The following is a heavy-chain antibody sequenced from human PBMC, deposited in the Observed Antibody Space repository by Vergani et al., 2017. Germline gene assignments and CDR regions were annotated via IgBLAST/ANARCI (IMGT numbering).Heavy chain of an antibody. CDR2: VSPYNGNT. V-gene: IGHV1-18*01. CDR3: AREWFYNNILGTYRPPSYYVMGV. J-gene: IGHJ6*02. Sequence: QSQLVQSGDEVKKPGASVKVSCKTSGYSFINYGISWVRQAPGQGLEWLGWVSPYNGNTNYGPKIQGRVTMTTDTSTRTAYMQLRSLTFDDTAVYYCAREWFYNNILGTYRPPSYYVMGVWGQGTKVTVAS. CDR1: GYSFINYG. D-gene: IGHD3-16*02.